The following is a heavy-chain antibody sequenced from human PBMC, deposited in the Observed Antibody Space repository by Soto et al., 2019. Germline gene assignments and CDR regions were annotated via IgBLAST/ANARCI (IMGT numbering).Heavy chain of an antibody. J-gene: IGHJ6*02. CDR1: GFTFSSCT. Sequence: EVHLVESGGGLVKPGGSLRLSCAVSGFTFSSCTMNWVHQAPGKGLEWVSSISPSSGHIYYADSVKGRFTISRDNAKNSLFLQMNSLRGEDTAVYYCSGCSGGACHNNYGMDVWGQGTTVTVSS. CDR2: ISPSSGHI. D-gene: IGHD2-15*01. V-gene: IGHV3-21*04. CDR3: SGCSGGACHNNYGMDV.